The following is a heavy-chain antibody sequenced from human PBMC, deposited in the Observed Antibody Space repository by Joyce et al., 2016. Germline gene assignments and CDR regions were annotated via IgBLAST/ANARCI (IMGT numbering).Heavy chain of an antibody. Sequence: QVQLVQSGAEVKKPGASVKVSCKASGYTFINFDIHWVRQAPEQGREWVGWMNPSTGNTGYAQEFQGRVTMTRNTSISTAYMELSSLRSEDTAVYYCARPPRTSGWYYNWFDPWGQGTLVTVSS. CDR1: GYTFINFD. D-gene: IGHD6-19*01. CDR3: ARPPRTSGWYYNWFDP. V-gene: IGHV1-8*02. J-gene: IGHJ5*02. CDR2: MNPSTGNT.